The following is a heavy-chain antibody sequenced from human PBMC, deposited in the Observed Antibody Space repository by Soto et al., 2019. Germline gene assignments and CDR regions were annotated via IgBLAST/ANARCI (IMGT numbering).Heavy chain of an antibody. J-gene: IGHJ4*01. CDR2: IYYSGNI. Sequence: PSETLSLTCTVSGDSVTSRSYYWTWVRQPPGKGLEWIGYIYYSGNINYNPSLKSRFTISVDTSTNQFSLKLTSVTAADTAIYYCAKTFGSNWLPEYWGQGTLVTVSS. V-gene: IGHV4-61*01. CDR3: AKTFGSNWLPEY. CDR1: GDSVTSRSYY. D-gene: IGHD6-13*01.